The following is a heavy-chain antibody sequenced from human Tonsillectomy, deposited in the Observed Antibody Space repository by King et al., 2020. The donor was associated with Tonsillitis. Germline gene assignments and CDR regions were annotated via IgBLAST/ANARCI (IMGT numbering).Heavy chain of an antibody. Sequence: VQLVESGGGLVQPGGSLRLSCAASGFTFSSFAMRWVRQAPGKGLEWVSAISGSGGSTYYAGSVKGRFTISRDNSKNTLYLQMNSLRAEDTAVYYCAKGVTICGVVDGMDVWGQGTTVTVSS. CDR3: AKGVTICGVVDGMDV. CDR1: GFTFSSFA. D-gene: IGHD3-3*01. J-gene: IGHJ6*02. CDR2: ISGSGGST. V-gene: IGHV3-23*04.